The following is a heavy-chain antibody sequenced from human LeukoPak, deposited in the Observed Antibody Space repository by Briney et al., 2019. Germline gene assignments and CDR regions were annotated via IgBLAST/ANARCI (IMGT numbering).Heavy chain of an antibody. V-gene: IGHV3-49*04. CDR1: GSTFGNAW. CDR3: TRNSPLDY. J-gene: IGHJ4*02. Sequence: PGGSLRPSWPPSGSTFGNAWMSWARQAPGRGREWVGFIRSKAYGGTADYAASVKGRFTISRDDSKSIAYLQMNSLKTEDTAVYYCTRNSPLDYWGQGNLVTVSS. D-gene: IGHD4-23*01. CDR2: IRSKAYGGTA.